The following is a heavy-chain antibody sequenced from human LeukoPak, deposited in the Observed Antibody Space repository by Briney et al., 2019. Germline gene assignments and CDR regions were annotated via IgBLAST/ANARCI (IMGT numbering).Heavy chain of an antibody. Sequence: ASVTVSCKASGYTFTSYYMHWVRQAPAQGLEWMGIINPSGGATSYAQKLQGRVTMTRDTSTSTVYMELSSLRSEDTAVYFCARAGAAGRKFDYWGQGTLVTVSS. CDR2: INPSGGAT. CDR1: GYTFTSYY. J-gene: IGHJ4*02. D-gene: IGHD6-13*01. CDR3: ARAGAAGRKFDY. V-gene: IGHV1-46*01.